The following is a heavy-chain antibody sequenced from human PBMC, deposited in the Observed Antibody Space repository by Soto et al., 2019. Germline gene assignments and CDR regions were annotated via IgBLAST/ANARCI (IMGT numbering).Heavy chain of an antibody. CDR1: GLDFTNNY. J-gene: IGHJ5*02. Sequence: VQLVQSGAEVKPPGASVKVSCKPPGLDFTNNYVHWVRQAPGQGPEWMGVSNPAGTVTIYARKLQDRVTVTSETSTNTIYMELNSLTSEETAIYYCATDNSHTIPAAPGDKKSDWRGWWFDHWGQGTQGTVSS. CDR2: SNPAGTVT. D-gene: IGHD6-13*01. V-gene: IGHV1-46*01. CDR3: ATDNSHTIPAAPGDKKSDWRGWWFDH.